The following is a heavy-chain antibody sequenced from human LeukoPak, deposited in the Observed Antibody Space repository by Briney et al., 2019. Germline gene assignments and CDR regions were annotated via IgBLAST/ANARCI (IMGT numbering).Heavy chain of an antibody. CDR2: IFHDGTT. V-gene: IGHV4-4*02. Sequence: SGTLSLTCAVSGGSISSSNWWSWVRQPPGMGLEWIGDIFHDGTTNFNPSLKSRLTISTDKSKNQFSLKLSSVTAADTAVYYCTRGAGWLTDYWGQGILVTVSS. CDR1: GGSISSSNW. D-gene: IGHD5-12*01. CDR3: TRGAGWLTDY. J-gene: IGHJ4*02.